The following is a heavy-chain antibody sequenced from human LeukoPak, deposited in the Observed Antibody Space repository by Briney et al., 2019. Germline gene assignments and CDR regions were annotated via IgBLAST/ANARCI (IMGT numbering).Heavy chain of an antibody. CDR3: AREDHSKYEY. V-gene: IGHV3-7*01. CDR1: GFTFDDYG. CDR2: IKQDGSEK. Sequence: GGSLRLSCAASGFTFDDYGMSWVRQAPGKGLEWVASIKQDGSEKFYVDSVKGRFTISKDNAKNSLYLQMNSLRAEDTAVYYCAREDHSKYEYWGQGTLVTVSS. D-gene: IGHD4-11*01. J-gene: IGHJ4*02.